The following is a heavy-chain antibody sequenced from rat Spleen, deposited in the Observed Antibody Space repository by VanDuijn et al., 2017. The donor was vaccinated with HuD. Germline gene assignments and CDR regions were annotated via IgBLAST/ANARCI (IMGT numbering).Heavy chain of an antibody. CDR2: INSGGST. J-gene: IGHJ2*01. V-gene: IGHV3-3*01. Sequence: EVQLQESGPGLVKPSQSLSLTCSVTGYSITSRFRWNWIRKIPGNKLEWLGYINSGGSTHYNPSHKSTISITRDTSKHKFFLQVRSVTSEDTATYYCARLLYGFDYWGQGIMVTVSS. CDR1: GYSITSRFR. D-gene: IGHD1-3*01. CDR3: ARLLYGFDY.